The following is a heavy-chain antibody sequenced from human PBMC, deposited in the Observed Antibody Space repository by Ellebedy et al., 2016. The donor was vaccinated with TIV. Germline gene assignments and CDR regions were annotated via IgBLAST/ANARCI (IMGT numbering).Heavy chain of an antibody. D-gene: IGHD1-26*01. V-gene: IGHV5-10-1*01. CDR3: ARYSGSYGGYDY. CDR2: IDPSDSYT. J-gene: IGHJ4*02. Sequence: GESLKISCKGSGYSFSTFWVIWVRQRHGKVLESMGRIDPSDSYTNYSPSFQGHVTMSADTSISTAYLEWSSLKASDTAIYYCARYSGSYGGYDYWGQGTLVTVSS. CDR1: GYSFSTFW.